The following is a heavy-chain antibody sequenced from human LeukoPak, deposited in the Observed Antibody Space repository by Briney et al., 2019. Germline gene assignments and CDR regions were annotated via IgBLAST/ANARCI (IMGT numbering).Heavy chain of an antibody. CDR1: GFTFDDYA. CDR2: ISWNSGSI. J-gene: IGHJ3*02. Sequence: GGSLXLSCAASGFTFDDYAMHWVRHAPGKGLEWVSGISWNSGSIGYADSVKGRFTISRDNAKNSLYLQMNSLRAEDTAVYYCTKGKPYTSGPDAFDIWGQGTMVTVSS. CDR3: TKGKPYTSGPDAFDI. D-gene: IGHD3-22*01. V-gene: IGHV3-9*01.